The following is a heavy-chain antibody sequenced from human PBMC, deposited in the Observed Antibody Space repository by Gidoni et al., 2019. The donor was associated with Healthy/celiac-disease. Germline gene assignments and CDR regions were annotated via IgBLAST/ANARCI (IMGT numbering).Heavy chain of an antibody. D-gene: IGHD6-13*01. CDR2: ISYDGSNK. CDR3: AKDQGIAAAGLDAFDI. J-gene: IGHJ3*02. CDR1: GFTFSSYV. V-gene: IGHV3-30*18. Sequence: QVQLVESGGGVVQPGRSLRLSCTASGFTFSSYVMHWVRQAPGKGLEWVAVISYDGSNKYYADSVKGRFTISRDNSKNTLYLQMNSLRAEDTAVYYCAKDQGIAAAGLDAFDIWGQGTMVTVSS.